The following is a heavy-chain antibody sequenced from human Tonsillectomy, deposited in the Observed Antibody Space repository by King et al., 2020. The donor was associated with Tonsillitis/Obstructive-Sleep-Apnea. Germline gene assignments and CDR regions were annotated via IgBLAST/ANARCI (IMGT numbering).Heavy chain of an antibody. V-gene: IGHV3-15*07. J-gene: IGHJ2*01. CDR3: TTEGYCSGGSCYSDWYFDL. D-gene: IGHD2-15*01. CDR2: IKGKTDGGTT. CDR1: GFTFSNAW. Sequence: QLVQSGGGLVKPGGSLRLSCAASGFTFSNAWMNWVRQAPGKGLEWVGRIKGKTDGGTTDYAAPVKGRFTISRDDSKNTLYLQMNSLKTEDTAVYYCTTEGYCSGGSCYSDWYFDLWGRGTLVTVSS.